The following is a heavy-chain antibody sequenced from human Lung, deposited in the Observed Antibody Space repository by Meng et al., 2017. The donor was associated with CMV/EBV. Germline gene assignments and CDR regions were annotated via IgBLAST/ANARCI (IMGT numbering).Heavy chain of an antibody. Sequence: QGRLQGWGPGLGKPSQTLSLTCTVSGCSISSGDYYWSWIRQPPGKGLEWIGYIYYTGSTYYNPSLKSRVIISVDTSKNQFSLKLNSVTAADTAVYYCARVGGCSGGGCYHRLFDYWGQGTLVTVSS. V-gene: IGHV4-30-4*01. CDR1: GCSISSGDYY. D-gene: IGHD2-15*01. CDR2: IYYTGST. J-gene: IGHJ4*02. CDR3: ARVGGCSGGGCYHRLFDY.